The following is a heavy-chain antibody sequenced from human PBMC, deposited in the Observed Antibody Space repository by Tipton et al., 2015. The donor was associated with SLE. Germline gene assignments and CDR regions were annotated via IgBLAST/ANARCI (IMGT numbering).Heavy chain of an antibody. CDR1: GGSISSGGYY. Sequence: TLSLTCTVSGGSISSGGYYWSWIRQHPGKGLEWIGYIYYSGSTYYNPSLKSRVTISVDRSKNQFSLKLSSVTAADTAVYYCARGIDTVTSRYYYYMDVWGKGTTVTVSS. V-gene: IGHV4-31*03. D-gene: IGHD4-17*01. CDR3: ARGIDTVTSRYYYYMDV. J-gene: IGHJ6*03. CDR2: IYYSGST.